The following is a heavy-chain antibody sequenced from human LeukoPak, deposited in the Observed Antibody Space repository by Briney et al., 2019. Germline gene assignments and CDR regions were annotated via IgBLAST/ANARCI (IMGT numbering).Heavy chain of an antibody. CDR2: ISSSSSTI. J-gene: IGHJ4*02. D-gene: IGHD6-13*01. V-gene: IGHV3-48*04. CDR1: GFTFSSYS. CDR3: ARDSRIAAASSYYFDY. Sequence: GGSLRLSCAASGFTFSSYSMNWVRQAPGKGLEWVSYISSSSSTIYYADSVKGRFTISRDNAKNSLYLQMNSLRAEDTAVYYCARDSRIAAASSYYFDYWGQGTLVTVSS.